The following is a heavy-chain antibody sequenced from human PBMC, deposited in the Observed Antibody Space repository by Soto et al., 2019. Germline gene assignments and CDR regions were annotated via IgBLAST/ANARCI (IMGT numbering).Heavy chain of an antibody. CDR3: ARGINYGDSARWFAP. CDR1: GYIFTNYD. J-gene: IGHJ5*02. V-gene: IGHV1-8*01. CDR2: INPNSGNT. Sequence: QVQLVQSGAEVKKPGASVKVSCKASGYIFTNYDINWVRQATGQGLEYLGWINPNSGNTGYVQKFKGRVTMTRNTPIKTAYMGRNGRRSEDGAVYFWARGINYGDSARWFAPGGQEPL. D-gene: IGHD4-17*01.